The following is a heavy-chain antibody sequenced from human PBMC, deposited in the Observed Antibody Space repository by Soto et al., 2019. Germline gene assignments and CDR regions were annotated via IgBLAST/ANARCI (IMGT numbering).Heavy chain of an antibody. D-gene: IGHD3-10*01. J-gene: IGHJ3*02. Sequence: GASVKVSCKASGDTFTSYYMHCVRQAPGQGLEWMGIINPSGGSTSYAQKFQGRVTMTRDTSTSTVYMELSSLRSEDTAVYYCARDLHSITVVPLDASDIWGQGTLVTVSS. CDR1: GDTFTSYY. CDR3: ARDLHSITVVPLDASDI. CDR2: INPSGGST. V-gene: IGHV1-46*03.